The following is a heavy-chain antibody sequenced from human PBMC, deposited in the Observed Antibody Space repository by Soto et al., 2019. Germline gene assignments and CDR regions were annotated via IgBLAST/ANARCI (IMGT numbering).Heavy chain of an antibody. CDR1: GFSLSTSGMC. Sequence: GSGPTLENPTQTLTLTCTFSGFSLSTSGMCVSWIRQPPGKALEWLALIGCDDEKYYSTSLKTRLIISKDTSTNQEVITLTNMAPVDTAKYNCAHADPGGFEEFAEYCFDYWGQGTLVTVSS. CDR2: IGCDDEK. CDR3: AHADPGGFEEFAEYCFDY. J-gene: IGHJ4*02. D-gene: IGHD3-10*01. V-gene: IGHV2-70*01.